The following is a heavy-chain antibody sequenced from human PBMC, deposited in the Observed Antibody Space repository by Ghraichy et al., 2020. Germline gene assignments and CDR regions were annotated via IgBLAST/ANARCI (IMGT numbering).Heavy chain of an antibody. J-gene: IGHJ4*02. D-gene: IGHD2-15*01. V-gene: IGHV3-30-3*01. CDR2: ISYDGSNK. CDR3: VVVAATGDFDY. CDR1: GFTFSSYA. Sequence: GGSLRLSCAASGFTFSSYAMHWVRQAPGKGLEWVAVISYDGSNKYYADSVKGRFTISRDNSKNTLYLQMNSLRAEDTAVYYGVVVAATGDFDYWGQGTLVTVSS.